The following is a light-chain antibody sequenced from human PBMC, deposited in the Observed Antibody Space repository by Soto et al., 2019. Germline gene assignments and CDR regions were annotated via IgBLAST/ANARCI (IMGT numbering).Light chain of an antibody. Sequence: QSALTQPASVSGSPRQSITISCTGTSSDVGGYNYVSWYQQHPGKAPKLMIYEVSNRPSGVSNRFSGSKSGNTASLTISGLQAEDEADYYCSSYTGSSTVVFGGGTKVTVL. CDR2: EVS. CDR1: SSDVGGYNY. CDR3: SSYTGSSTVV. J-gene: IGLJ2*01. V-gene: IGLV2-14*01.